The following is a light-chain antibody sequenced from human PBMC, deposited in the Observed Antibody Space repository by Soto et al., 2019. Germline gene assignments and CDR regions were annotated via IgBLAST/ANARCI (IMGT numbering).Light chain of an antibody. Sequence: DIQMTQSPSSLSASVGDRVTITCQSSQDITIYLNWHQHKPGKAPKLLIYDASILEAGVPPRFSGSGSGTDFTLTISSLQAEDVATFYCQHCDYLPIFGPGTTVEFK. CDR1: QDITIY. CDR2: DAS. V-gene: IGKV1-33*01. J-gene: IGKJ3*01. CDR3: QHCDYLPI.